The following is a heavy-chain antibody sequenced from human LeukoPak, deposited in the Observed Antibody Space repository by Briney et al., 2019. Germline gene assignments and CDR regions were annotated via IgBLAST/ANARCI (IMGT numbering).Heavy chain of an antibody. Sequence: GGSLRLSCAASGFTFTTYAMTWVRQAPGKGLEWVSAISGRGDYIYYADSVKGRFTFSRDNSKNTLYLQMNGLRVEDTALYYCVRQGGQLGDIVVVPAATSFDYWGQGTLITVSS. CDR1: GFTFTTYA. J-gene: IGHJ4*02. CDR3: VRQGGQLGDIVVVPAATSFDY. V-gene: IGHV3-23*01. D-gene: IGHD2-2*01. CDR2: ISGRGDYI.